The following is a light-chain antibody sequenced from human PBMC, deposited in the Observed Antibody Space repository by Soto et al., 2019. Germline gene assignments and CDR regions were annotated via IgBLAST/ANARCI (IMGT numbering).Light chain of an antibody. CDR1: SSNIGAGHD. CDR3: QSYDSSLSAVV. Sequence: QSVLTQPPSVSGAPGQGVTIPCTGSSSNIGAGHDLHWYQQLPGAAPKLLIYGNSNRPSGVPDRFSGSKSGTSASLAITGLQAEDEDDYYCQSYDSSLSAVVFGGGTKLTVL. V-gene: IGLV1-40*01. J-gene: IGLJ3*02. CDR2: GNS.